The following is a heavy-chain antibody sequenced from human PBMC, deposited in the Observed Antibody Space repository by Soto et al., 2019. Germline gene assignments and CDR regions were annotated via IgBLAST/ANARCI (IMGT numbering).Heavy chain of an antibody. V-gene: IGHV3-23*01. CDR3: AKDGASGSYPPYYYYGMDV. Sequence: EVQLLESRGGLVQPGGSLRLSCAASGFTFSSYAMSWVRQAPGKGLEWVSSISGSGGNAYYADSVKGRFTTSRDNSKNTLHLQMNSLRADDTAVYYCAKDGASGSYPPYYYYGMDVWGQGTTVTVSS. J-gene: IGHJ6*02. D-gene: IGHD1-26*01. CDR2: ISGSGGNA. CDR1: GFTFSSYA.